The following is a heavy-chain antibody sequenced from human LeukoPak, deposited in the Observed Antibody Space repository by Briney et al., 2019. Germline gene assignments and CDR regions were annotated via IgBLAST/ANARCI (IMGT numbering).Heavy chain of an antibody. CDR3: ARVGVSATNTPAFDY. D-gene: IGHD2-15*01. Sequence: GGSLRLPCAASGFTFDDYAMHWVRQPPGKGLEWVSGISWNSGSIGCADSLRGRFTISRDNSKNSLFLHMNSLRAEDTALYYCARVGVSATNTPAFDYWGQGTLVTVS. CDR2: ISWNSGSI. V-gene: IGHV3-9*01. CDR1: GFTFDDYA. J-gene: IGHJ4*02.